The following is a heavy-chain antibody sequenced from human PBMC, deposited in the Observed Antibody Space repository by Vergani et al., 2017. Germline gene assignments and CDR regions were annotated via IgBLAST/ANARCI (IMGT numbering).Heavy chain of an antibody. J-gene: IGHJ4*02. CDR3: TTPTKWELRYYFDY. V-gene: IGHV3-30*19. Sequence: QVQLVETGGGVVQPGGSLRLYCATSGFSFNTYGAHWVRQAPGKGLEWVAFISYDGSNKYYADSVRGRFTISRDKSKNTLYLQMNSLRAEDTAVYYCTTPTKWELRYYFDYWGQGTLVTVSS. CDR2: ISYDGSNK. D-gene: IGHD3-9*01. CDR1: GFSFNTYG.